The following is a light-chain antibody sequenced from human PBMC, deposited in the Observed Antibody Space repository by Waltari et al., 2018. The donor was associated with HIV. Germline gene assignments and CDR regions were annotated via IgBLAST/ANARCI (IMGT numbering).Light chain of an antibody. CDR3: QQTNSFPIT. J-gene: IGKJ5*01. CDR1: QGIANW. V-gene: IGKV1D-12*01. CDR2: GAY. Sequence: DIQMTQFPYSVSASVGDRVTMTCRATQGIANWVAWYQQKPGKAPKLLIHGAYILQEGVPSRFSGSGSGTFFSLTINSLQPEDFATYYCQQTNSFPITFGKGTRLDSK.